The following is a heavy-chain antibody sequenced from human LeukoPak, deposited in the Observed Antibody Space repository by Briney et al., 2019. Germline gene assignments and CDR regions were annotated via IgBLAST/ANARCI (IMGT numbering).Heavy chain of an antibody. V-gene: IGHV3-20*04. CDR1: GFTFDEYG. J-gene: IGHJ4*02. CDR2: ISLNGGAS. D-gene: IGHD1-26*01. Sequence: GGSLRLSCAASGFTFDEYGMSWVRQAPGKGLEWVSGISLNGGASGYADSVRGRFTISRDNANNSISLQMNSLRVEDTALYYCARDRGSYHFDYWGQGTLVTVSS. CDR3: ARDRGSYHFDY.